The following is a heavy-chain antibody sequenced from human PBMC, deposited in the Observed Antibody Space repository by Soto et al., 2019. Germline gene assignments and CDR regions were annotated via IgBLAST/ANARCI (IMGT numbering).Heavy chain of an antibody. CDR1: GGTFSSYF. J-gene: IGHJ6*02. V-gene: IGHV1-69*01. Sequence: QVQLVQSGAEVKKAGSSVKVSCKVSGGTFSSYFINWVRQAPGQGLEWVGGIIPVFGTGSYAEKFQGRVTITADESTSTAYMELSRLRSDDTAVYYCARETPSAAAAYYYCGLDVWGQGTTVTVPS. CDR2: IIPVFGTG. CDR3: ARETPSAAAAYYYCGLDV. D-gene: IGHD6-13*01.